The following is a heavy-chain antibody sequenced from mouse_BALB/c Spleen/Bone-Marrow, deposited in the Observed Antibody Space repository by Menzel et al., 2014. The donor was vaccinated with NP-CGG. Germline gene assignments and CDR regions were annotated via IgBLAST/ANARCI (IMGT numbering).Heavy chain of an antibody. J-gene: IGHJ4*01. Sequence: EVYLVESGPELVKPGASVKMSCKASGYTFISYVMHWVKQKPGQGLEWIGYINPYNDGTKYNEKFKGKAALTSDKFSSTAYMELSSLTSEDSAVYYCARGGYGNVYYAMDYWGQGTSVTVSS. D-gene: IGHD2-10*02. CDR3: ARGGYGNVYYAMDY. CDR2: INPYNDGT. CDR1: GYTFISYV. V-gene: IGHV1-14*01.